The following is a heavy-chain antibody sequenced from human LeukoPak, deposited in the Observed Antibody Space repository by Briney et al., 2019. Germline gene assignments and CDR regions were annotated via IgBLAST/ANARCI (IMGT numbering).Heavy chain of an antibody. CDR1: GGSFSGYY. D-gene: IGHD3-16*02. CDR2: INHSGST. Sequence: SETLSLTCAVYGGSFSGYYWSWIRQPPGKGLEWIGEINHSGSTNYNPSLKSRVTISVDTSKNQFSLKLSSVTAADTAVYYCARDSPYDYVWGSYRWVVDYWGQGTLVTVSS. J-gene: IGHJ4*02. V-gene: IGHV4-34*01. CDR3: ARDSPYDYVWGSYRWVVDY.